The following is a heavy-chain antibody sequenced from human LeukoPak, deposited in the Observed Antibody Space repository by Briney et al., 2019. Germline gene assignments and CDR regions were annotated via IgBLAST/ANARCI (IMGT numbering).Heavy chain of an antibody. Sequence: GGSLRLSCAASGFTFSSYGMHWVRQAPGKGLEWVAVIWYDGSNKYYADSVKGRFTISRDNSKNTLYLQMNSLRAEDTAVYYCAKDGDYYGSSGYLNYWGQGTLVTVSS. CDR3: AKDGDYYGSSGYLNY. D-gene: IGHD3-22*01. CDR1: GFTFSSYG. J-gene: IGHJ4*02. CDR2: IWYDGSNK. V-gene: IGHV3-33*06.